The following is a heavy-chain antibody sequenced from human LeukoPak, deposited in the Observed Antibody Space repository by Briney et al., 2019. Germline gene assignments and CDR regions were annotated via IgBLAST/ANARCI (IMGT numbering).Heavy chain of an antibody. CDR3: AKGLGQLVDWFDP. CDR2: ISGSGGST. CDR1: GFTFSIYA. D-gene: IGHD6-13*01. J-gene: IGHJ5*02. Sequence: PGGSLRLSCAASGFTFSIYAMSWLRRAPGKGLEWPPAISGSGGSTYYADSVKGRFTISRDNSKNTLYLQMNSLRAEDTAVYYCAKGLGQLVDWFDPWGQGTLVTVAS. V-gene: IGHV3-23*01.